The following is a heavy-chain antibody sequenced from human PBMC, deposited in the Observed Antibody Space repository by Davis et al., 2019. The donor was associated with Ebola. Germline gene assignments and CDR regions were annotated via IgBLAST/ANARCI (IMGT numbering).Heavy chain of an antibody. V-gene: IGHV3-30-3*01. Sequence: GGSLRLSCAASGFTFSSYAMHWVRQAPGKGLEWVAVISYDGSNKYYADSVKGRFTISRDNAKNSLYLQMNSLRVEDTAVYYCARQGTGTGMDVWGQGTTVTVSS. CDR1: GFTFSSYA. CDR2: ISYDGSNK. J-gene: IGHJ6*02. D-gene: IGHD1-1*01. CDR3: ARQGTGTGMDV.